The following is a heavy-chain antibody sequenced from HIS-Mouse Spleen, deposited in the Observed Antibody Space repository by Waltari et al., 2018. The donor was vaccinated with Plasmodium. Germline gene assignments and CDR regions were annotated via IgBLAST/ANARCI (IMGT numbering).Heavy chain of an antibody. J-gene: IGHJ2*01. V-gene: IGHV3-7*01. CDR2: IKQDGSEK. Sequence: EVQLVESGGGLVQPGGSLRLSCAAPGFTFGSYWMRWVRQAPGKGLEWVANIKQDGSEKYYVDSVKGRFTISRDNAKNSLYLQMNSLRAEDTAVYYCASSWYWYFDLWGRGTLVTVSS. CDR3: ASSWYWYFDL. CDR1: GFTFGSYW. D-gene: IGHD6-13*01.